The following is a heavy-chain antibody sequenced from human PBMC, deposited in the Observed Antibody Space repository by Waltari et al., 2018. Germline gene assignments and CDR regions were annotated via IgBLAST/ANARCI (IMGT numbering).Heavy chain of an antibody. D-gene: IGHD4-4*01. CDR2: ISPILGIA. V-gene: IGHV1-69*04. CDR1: GGTFSSYA. Sequence: QVQLVQSGDEVKKPGASVQVSCKASGGTFSSYAISWVRQAPGQGLEWMGSISPILGIANYAQKFQGRVTITADKSTSTAYMELSSLRSEDTAVYYCARDYDGGNYNWGQGTLVTVSS. J-gene: IGHJ4*02. CDR3: ARDYDGGNYN.